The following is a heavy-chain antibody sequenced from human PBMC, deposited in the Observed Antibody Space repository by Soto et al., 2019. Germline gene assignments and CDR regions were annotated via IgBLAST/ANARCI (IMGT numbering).Heavy chain of an antibody. J-gene: IGHJ6*02. CDR2: INHSGSS. D-gene: IGHD3-9*01. V-gene: IGHV4-34*01. CDR1: GGSFIGYY. CDR3: ARGDDVLTGYAGDYGMDV. Sequence: SETLSLTCAVYGGSFIGYYWSWTSQPTGKGLEWIGEINHSGSSNYNPSLKSRVTISVDTSKNQFSLKLSSVTAADTAVYYCARGDDVLTGYAGDYGMDVWGQGTTVTVSS.